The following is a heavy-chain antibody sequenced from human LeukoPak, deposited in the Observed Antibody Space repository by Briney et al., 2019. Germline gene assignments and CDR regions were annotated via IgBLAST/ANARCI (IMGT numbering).Heavy chain of an antibody. CDR1: GFTFSSYA. Sequence: PGGPLRLSCAASGFTFSSYAMSWVRQAPGKGLEWVSSISSSGSTIYYADSVKGRFTISRDNAKNSLYLQMNSLRAEDTAVYYCARENVAVAGSYWYFDLWGRGTLVTVSS. J-gene: IGHJ2*01. D-gene: IGHD6-19*01. CDR3: ARENVAVAGSYWYFDL. V-gene: IGHV3-48*03. CDR2: ISSSGSTI.